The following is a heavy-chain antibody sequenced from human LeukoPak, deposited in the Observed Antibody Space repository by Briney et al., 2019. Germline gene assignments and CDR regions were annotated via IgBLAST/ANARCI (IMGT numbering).Heavy chain of an antibody. J-gene: IGHJ5*02. CDR2: IYYSGST. CDR3: ARRQQTGGDNGLHNWFDP. Sequence: PSETLSLTCTVSDGSSSSSSWNWIRQPPGRGLEWIGYIYYSGSTNYDPSLESRVNISVDTSKNQISLNMRSVTAADTAIYYCARRQQTGGDNGLHNWFDPWGQGILVTVSS. V-gene: IGHV4-59*08. CDR1: DGSSSSSS. D-gene: IGHD5-24*01.